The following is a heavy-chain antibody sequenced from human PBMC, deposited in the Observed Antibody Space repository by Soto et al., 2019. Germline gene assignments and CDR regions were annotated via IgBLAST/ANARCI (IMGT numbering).Heavy chain of an antibody. CDR3: AKSLHAYCSSTSCRYMDV. Sequence: GGSLRLSCAASGFTFSSYAMSWVRQAPGKGLEWVSAISGSGGSTYYADSVKGRFTISRDNSKNTLYLQMNSLRAEDTAVYYCAKSLHAYCSSTSCRYMDVWGQGTTVTVSS. V-gene: IGHV3-23*01. CDR1: GFTFSSYA. CDR2: ISGSGGST. D-gene: IGHD2-2*01. J-gene: IGHJ6*02.